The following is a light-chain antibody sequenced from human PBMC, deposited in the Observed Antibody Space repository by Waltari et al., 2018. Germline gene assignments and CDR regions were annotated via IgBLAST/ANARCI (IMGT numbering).Light chain of an antibody. CDR1: SSNIGSNY. CDR2: RNN. J-gene: IGLJ1*01. Sequence: QSVLPQPPSASGPPGPRSSTPCSGDSSNIGSNYVSRYQQPPGTAPKLLNYRNNQRPSGVPDRFSGSKSGTSASLAISGLRSEDEADYYCAAWDDSLSGSYVFGTGTKVTVL. CDR3: AAWDDSLSGSYV. V-gene: IGLV1-47*01.